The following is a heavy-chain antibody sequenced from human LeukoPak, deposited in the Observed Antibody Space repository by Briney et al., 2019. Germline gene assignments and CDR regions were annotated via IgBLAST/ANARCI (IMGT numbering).Heavy chain of an antibody. CDR1: GFTFSSHA. CDR3: TKGGASSREGYFDY. CDR2: ISGSGGST. V-gene: IGHV3-23*01. D-gene: IGHD1-26*01. J-gene: IGHJ4*02. Sequence: GGSLRRSCAASGFTFSSHAMSWVRQAPGKGREGVSGISGSGGSTDYTDSVKVRFTISRGNSKHTLYLQMNSLRDEDTAVYYCTKGGASSREGYFDYWGQGTLVTVSS.